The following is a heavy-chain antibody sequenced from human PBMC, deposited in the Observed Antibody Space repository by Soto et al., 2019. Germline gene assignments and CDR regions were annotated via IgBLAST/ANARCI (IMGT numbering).Heavy chain of an antibody. Sequence: GGSLRLSCAASGFTFSSYSMNWVRQAPGKGLEWVSYISSSSSTIYYADSVKGRFTISRDNAKNSLYLQMNSLRAEDTAVYYCARGAPSATRGAYYYYYMDVWGKGTTVTVSS. V-gene: IGHV3-48*01. D-gene: IGHD2-15*01. CDR2: ISSSSSTI. CDR1: GFTFSSYS. J-gene: IGHJ6*03. CDR3: ARGAPSATRGAYYYYYMDV.